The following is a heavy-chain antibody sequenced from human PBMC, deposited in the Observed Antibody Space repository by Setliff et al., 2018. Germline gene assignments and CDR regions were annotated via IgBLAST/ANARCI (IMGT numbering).Heavy chain of an antibody. D-gene: IGHD3-10*01. CDR1: GFTFRSYE. Sequence: PGGSLRLSCAASGFTFRSYEMNWVRQTPGKGLEWVSYINSGGSKVYYADSVKGRFTISRDNAKSSLYLQMNSLRAEDTAVYYCARDLIRGAPNWFDPWGQGTLVTVSS. CDR3: ARDLIRGAPNWFDP. J-gene: IGHJ5*02. V-gene: IGHV3-48*03. CDR2: INSGGSKV.